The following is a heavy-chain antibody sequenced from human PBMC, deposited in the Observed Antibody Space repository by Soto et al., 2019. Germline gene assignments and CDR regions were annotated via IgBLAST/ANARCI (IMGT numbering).Heavy chain of an antibody. CDR2: IIPLLDTT. CDR1: GGTFSNDI. J-gene: IGHJ5*02. D-gene: IGHD2-2*01. Sequence: EASVKVSCKTSGGTFSNDIITWVRQAPGQGLEWMGRIIPLLDTTNYAQKFQGRVTITADKSTGTAYMELNSLRSEDTAVYYCARADIVVVPAALRGNWFDPWGQGTLVTVS. V-gene: IGHV1-69*08. CDR3: ARADIVVVPAALRGNWFDP.